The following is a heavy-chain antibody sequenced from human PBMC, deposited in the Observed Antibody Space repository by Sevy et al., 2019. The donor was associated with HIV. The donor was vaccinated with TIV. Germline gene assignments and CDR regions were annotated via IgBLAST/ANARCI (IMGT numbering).Heavy chain of an antibody. CDR2: LSFGCGRI. J-gene: IGHJ4*02. D-gene: IGHD2-8*01. V-gene: IGHV3-23*01. Sequence: GGSLRLSCVASGFNFNIYSMSWVCQAPGKGLEWVSTLSFGCGRINHADSVQGRFTMSRDDSKKTFYLEMNSLRAEDTAVYYCAREGCTRPHDHWGQGTLVTVSS. CDR1: GFNFNIYS. CDR3: AREGCTRPHDH.